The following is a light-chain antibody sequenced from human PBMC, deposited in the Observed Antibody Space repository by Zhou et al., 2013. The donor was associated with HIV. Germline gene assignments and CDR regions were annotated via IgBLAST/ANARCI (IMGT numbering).Light chain of an antibody. CDR2: AAS. J-gene: IGKJ5*01. Sequence: DFQITQSPSSVSASVGDRVVITCRASQDISSWLAWYQQKAGKAPKLLIYAASSLQSGVPSRFTGSGSGTDFTLTISSLQPEDFATYYCQQSYGSLLTFGQGTRLDIK. CDR1: QDISSW. CDR3: QQSYGSLLT. V-gene: IGKV1-12*01.